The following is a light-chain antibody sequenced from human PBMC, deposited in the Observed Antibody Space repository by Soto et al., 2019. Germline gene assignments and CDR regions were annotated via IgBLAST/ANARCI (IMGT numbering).Light chain of an antibody. CDR2: EVN. CDR1: SSDIGGYNY. J-gene: IGLJ2*01. V-gene: IGLV2-8*01. Sequence: QSALTQPPSAPGSLGQSVTISCSGASSDIGGYNYVAWYQQHPGKAPKLIIYEVNKRPSGVPDRFSGSKSGNTASLTVSGLPPEDEADYSCSSYAGGNDLLFGGGTKVTVL. CDR3: SSYAGGNDLL.